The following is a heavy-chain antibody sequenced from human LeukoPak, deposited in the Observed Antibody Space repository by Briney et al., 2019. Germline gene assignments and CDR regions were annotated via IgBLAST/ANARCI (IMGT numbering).Heavy chain of an antibody. CDR2: MNPNSGNT. CDR1: GYTFTSYD. V-gene: IGHV1-8*03. CDR3: ATGSSGWYGAFDI. D-gene: IGHD6-19*01. J-gene: IGHJ3*02. Sequence: ASVKVSCKASGYTFTSYDINWVRQATGQGLEWMGWMNPNSGNTGYAQKFQGRVTITRNTSISTAYMELSSLRSEDTAVYYCATGSSGWYGAFDIWGQGTMVTVSS.